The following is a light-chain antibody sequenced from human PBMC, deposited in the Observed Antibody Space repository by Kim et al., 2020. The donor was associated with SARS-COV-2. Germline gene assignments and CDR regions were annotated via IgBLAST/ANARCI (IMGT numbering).Light chain of an antibody. V-gene: IGKV1-5*01. CDR2: DAS. Sequence: DIQMTQSPSTLSASVGDTVILTCRASQSMWLAWYQQKPGKAPKLLIYDASNLESGVPSRFSGSGSGTDFTLTISSLQPDDFATYYCQQYKTYSFGQGTKVDIK. J-gene: IGKJ1*01. CDR3: QQYKTYS. CDR1: QSMW.